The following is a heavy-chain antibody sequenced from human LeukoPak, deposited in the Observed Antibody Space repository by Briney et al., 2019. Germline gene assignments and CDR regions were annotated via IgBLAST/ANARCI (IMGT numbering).Heavy chain of an antibody. Sequence: ASVKVSCKASGYTFTSYAMHWVRQAPGQRLEWMGWINAGNGNTKYSQKFQGRVTITRDTSASTAYMELSSLRSEDTAVYYCARRRIAVAGTAFDYWGQGTLVTVSS. D-gene: IGHD6-19*01. CDR3: ARRRIAVAGTAFDY. CDR1: GYTFTSYA. V-gene: IGHV1-3*01. J-gene: IGHJ4*02. CDR2: INAGNGNT.